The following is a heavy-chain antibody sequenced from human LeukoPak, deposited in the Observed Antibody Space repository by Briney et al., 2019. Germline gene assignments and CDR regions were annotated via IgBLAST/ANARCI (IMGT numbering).Heavy chain of an antibody. V-gene: IGHV3-11*01. J-gene: IGHJ4*02. CDR3: ARVPYSYDSGIYYTYYLDY. D-gene: IGHD3-22*01. Sequence: GGSLRLSCAASGFTFSDYYMSWIRQAPGKGLEWVSYITPSGSSIYYADSVKGRFTISRDNAKNSLFLHMNSLRAEDTAVYYCARVPYSYDSGIYYTYYLDYWGQGTLATVSS. CDR2: ITPSGSSI. CDR1: GFTFSDYY.